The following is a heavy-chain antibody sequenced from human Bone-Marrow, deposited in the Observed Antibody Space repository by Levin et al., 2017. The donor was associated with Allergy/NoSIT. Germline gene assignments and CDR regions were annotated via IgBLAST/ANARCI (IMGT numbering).Heavy chain of an antibody. Sequence: SQTLSLTCTVSGDSITSGDDYWSWVRQPAGKGLEWIGYVFHSGSTNSNPSFKSRVTISVETSKNQFSLKLSSVTAADTAVYYCARTMWSDFGRSYYYFDSWGQGALVTVSS. J-gene: IGHJ4*02. CDR2: VFHSGST. V-gene: IGHV4-61*08. CDR1: GDSITSGDDY. CDR3: ARTMWSDFGRSYYYFDS. D-gene: IGHD3-3*01.